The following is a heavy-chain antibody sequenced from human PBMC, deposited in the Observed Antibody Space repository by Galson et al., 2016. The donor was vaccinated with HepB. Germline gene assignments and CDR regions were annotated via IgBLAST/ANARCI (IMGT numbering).Heavy chain of an antibody. V-gene: IGHV4-30-2*01. CDR3: GRVSGYFDY. Sequence: TLSLTCDVSGDSISNGGYSWGWIRQPPGQGLEVIGYISDIGSPYLCPSLKSRVTLSADRAKNQVSLRLSSVTAADTAVYFCGRVSGYFDYWGRGILVTVSS. D-gene: IGHD6-19*01. CDR1: GDSISNGGYS. J-gene: IGHJ4*02. CDR2: ISDIGSP.